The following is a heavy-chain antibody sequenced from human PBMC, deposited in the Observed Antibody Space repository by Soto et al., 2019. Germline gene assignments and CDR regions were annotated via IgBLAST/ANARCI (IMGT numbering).Heavy chain of an antibody. CDR2: ISYDGSNK. CDR1: GFTFSSYG. Sequence: QVQLVESGGGVVQPGRSLRLSCAASGFTFSSYGMHWVRQAPGKGLEWVAVISYDGSNKYYADSVKGRFTISRDNSKNNLYLKMNSLRAEDTAVDYCAKELIKFVRQLYGDYDAGYFYDGIDVWGQGTTVTVSS. D-gene: IGHD4-17*01. V-gene: IGHV3-30*18. J-gene: IGHJ6*02. CDR3: AKELIKFVRQLYGDYDAGYFYDGIDV.